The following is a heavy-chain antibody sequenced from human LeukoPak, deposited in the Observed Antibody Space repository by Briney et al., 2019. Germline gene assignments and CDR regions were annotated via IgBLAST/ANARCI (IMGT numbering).Heavy chain of an antibody. CDR2: ISGSGGST. CDR3: AKGSSSSSRYYFDY. V-gene: IGHV3-23*01. CDR1: GFTFTSYA. D-gene: IGHD6-6*01. Sequence: GGSLRLSCAASGFTFTSYAMSWVRQAPGKGLEWVSVISGSGGSTYYADSVKGRFTISRDNSKNTLYLQMNSLRAEDTAVYYCAKGSSSSSRYYFDYWGQGTLVTVSS. J-gene: IGHJ4*02.